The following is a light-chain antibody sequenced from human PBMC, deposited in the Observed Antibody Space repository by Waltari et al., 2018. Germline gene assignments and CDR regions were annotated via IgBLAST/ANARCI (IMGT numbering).Light chain of an antibody. Sequence: QSALTQPASVSGSPGQSITISCTGTSSDVGNYDYVSWYQQHPGKAPKLMIYDVTNRPSGVSNRFSCSKSGNTASLTISGLQAQDEADYYCSSYTTSATLVFGTGTKVTVL. CDR1: SSDVGNYDY. CDR3: SSYTTSATLV. J-gene: IGLJ1*01. CDR2: DVT. V-gene: IGLV2-14*03.